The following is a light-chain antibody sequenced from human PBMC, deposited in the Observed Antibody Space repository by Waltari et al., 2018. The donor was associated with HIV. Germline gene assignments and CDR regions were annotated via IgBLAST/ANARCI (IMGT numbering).Light chain of an antibody. J-gene: IGLJ2*01. CDR1: SSDVGTYNL. CDR3: CSYATSSTFVV. V-gene: IGLV2-23*02. CDR2: EVI. Sequence: PGQSITISCTGTSSDVGTYNLVSWYQQYPGKAPKLIIYEVIKRPSGVSNRFSGSKSGNTSSLTISWLQAADEAYYYCCSYATSSTFVVFGGGTKLTVL.